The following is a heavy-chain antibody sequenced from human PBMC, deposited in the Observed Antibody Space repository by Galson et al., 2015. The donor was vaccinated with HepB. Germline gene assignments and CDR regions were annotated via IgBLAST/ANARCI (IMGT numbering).Heavy chain of an antibody. CDR1: GFTFSSDA. D-gene: IGHD1-26*01. CDR2: ISGSGGST. Sequence: SLRLSCAASGFTFSSDAMRWLRQAPGKGLEWVSAISGSGGSTYYADSVKGRFTISRDNSKNTLYLQMNSLRAEDTAVYYCAKDMGGSWLGAFDIWGQGTMVTVSS. CDR3: AKDMGGSWLGAFDI. J-gene: IGHJ3*02. V-gene: IGHV3-23*01.